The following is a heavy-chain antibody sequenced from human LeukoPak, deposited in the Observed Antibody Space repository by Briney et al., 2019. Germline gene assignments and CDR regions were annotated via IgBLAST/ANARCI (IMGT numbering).Heavy chain of an antibody. CDR3: ASSTYYYDSSGFPS. J-gene: IGHJ5*02. V-gene: IGHV4-4*07. CDR1: GGSISSYY. D-gene: IGHD3-22*01. CDR2: IYTSGST. Sequence: SETLSLTCTVSGGSISSYYWSWIRQPAGRGLEWIGRIYTSGSTNYNPSLKSRVTMSVDTSKNQFSLKLSSVTAADTAVYYCASSTYYYDSSGFPSWGQGTRVTVSS.